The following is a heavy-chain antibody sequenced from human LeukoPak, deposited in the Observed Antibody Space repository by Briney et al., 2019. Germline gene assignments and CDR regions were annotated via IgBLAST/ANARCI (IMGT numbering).Heavy chain of an antibody. CDR2: IKQDGSEK. Sequence: PGGSLRLSCAASGFTFSSYWMSWVRQAPGKGLEWVANIKQDGSEKYYVDSVKGRFTISRDNAKNSLYLQMNSLRAEDTAVYYCARDRRGWYSGLFDYWGQGTLVTVSS. CDR1: GFTFSSYW. J-gene: IGHJ4*02. D-gene: IGHD6-19*01. CDR3: ARDRRGWYSGLFDY. V-gene: IGHV3-7*01.